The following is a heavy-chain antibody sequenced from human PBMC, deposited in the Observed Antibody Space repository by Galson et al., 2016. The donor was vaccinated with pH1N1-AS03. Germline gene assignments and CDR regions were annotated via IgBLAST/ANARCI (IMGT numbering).Heavy chain of an antibody. J-gene: IGHJ6*02. CDR2: INPSDGNT. Sequence: SVKFSCKASGYTFTSYYIHWVRQAPGQGREGRGIINPSDGNTNYAQRFQGRVTMTRDTSTSTVYMELSSLRSDDTAVYYCARVSAGLTGYYYAMDVWGQGTTVTVSS. V-gene: IGHV1-46*01. D-gene: IGHD4/OR15-4a*01. CDR1: GYTFTSYY. CDR3: ARVSAGLTGYYYAMDV.